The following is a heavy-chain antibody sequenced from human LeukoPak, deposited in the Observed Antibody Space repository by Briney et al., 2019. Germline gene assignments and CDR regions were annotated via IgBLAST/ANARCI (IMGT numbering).Heavy chain of an antibody. Sequence: PSESLSLTCTVSDGSISSYYWSWIRQPPGKGLEWIGYIYYSGSTNYNTSLKSRVTISVDTSKNQFSLRLSSVTAADTAVYYCARDSRRDDVFDIWGQGTMVTVSS. J-gene: IGHJ3*02. V-gene: IGHV4-59*01. CDR1: DGSISSYY. CDR3: ARDSRRDDVFDI. CDR2: IYYSGST.